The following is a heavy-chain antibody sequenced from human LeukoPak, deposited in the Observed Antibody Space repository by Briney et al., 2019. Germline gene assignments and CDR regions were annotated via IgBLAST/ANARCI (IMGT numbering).Heavy chain of an antibody. CDR1: GGTFSSYA. CDR2: IIHIFGTA. Sequence: ASVKVSCKASGGTFSSYAISWVRQAPGQGLEWMGGIIHIFGTANYAQKFQGRATITADESTSTAYMELSSLRSEDTAVYYCASDREGTTSVYWGQGTLVTVSS. D-gene: IGHD1-7*01. V-gene: IGHV1-69*13. J-gene: IGHJ4*02. CDR3: ASDREGTTSVY.